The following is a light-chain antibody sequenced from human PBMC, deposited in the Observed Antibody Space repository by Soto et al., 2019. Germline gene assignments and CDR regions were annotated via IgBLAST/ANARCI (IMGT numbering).Light chain of an antibody. CDR2: EVS. J-gene: IGLJ1*01. CDR3: SSYTSSSTV. CDR1: SSDVGGYNY. V-gene: IGLV2-14*01. Sequence: QSVLTQPASVSGSPGQSITISCTGTSSDVGGYNYVSWYQQHPGKAPKLMIYEVSNRPSGVSNRFSGSKSGNTASQTISGLQAEDEADYYCSSYTSSSTVFGTGTKVTVL.